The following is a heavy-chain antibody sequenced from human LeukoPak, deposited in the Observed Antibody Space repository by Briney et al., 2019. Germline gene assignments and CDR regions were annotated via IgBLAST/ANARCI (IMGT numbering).Heavy chain of an antibody. D-gene: IGHD4-17*01. J-gene: IGHJ6*03. CDR2: ISYDGSNK. Sequence: GGSLRLSCAASGFTFSSYGMHWVRQAPGKGLEWVAVISYDGSNKYYADSVKGRFTISRDNSKNTLYLQMNSLRAEDTAVYYCASCVLPSIDDYGDYELYYMDVWGKGTTVTVSS. CDR3: ASCVLPSIDDYGDYELYYMDV. CDR1: GFTFSSYG. V-gene: IGHV3-30*03.